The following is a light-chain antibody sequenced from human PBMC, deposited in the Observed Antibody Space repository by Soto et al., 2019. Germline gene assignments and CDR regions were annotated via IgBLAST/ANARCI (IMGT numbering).Light chain of an antibody. CDR2: DVS. J-gene: IGLJ1*01. V-gene: IGLV2-14*01. CDR1: SSDIGGYNY. Sequence: QSLLTHSASMTGSTGQSVTISYAGTSSDIGGYNYVSWYQHHPGTAPKLIIYDVSSRPSGVSHRFSASKSGNTASLTISGLQAEDEADYYCSSFSASSPLFGTGPKITVL. CDR3: SSFSASSPL.